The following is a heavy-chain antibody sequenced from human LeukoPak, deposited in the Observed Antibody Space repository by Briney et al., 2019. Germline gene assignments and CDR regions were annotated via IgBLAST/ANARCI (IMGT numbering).Heavy chain of an antibody. V-gene: IGHV1-2*06. CDR3: ARDYDILTGYYTFSWFDP. CDR1: GYTFTGYY. Sequence: GASVKVSCKASGYTFTGYYMHWVRQAPGQGLEWMGRINPNSGGTNYAQKFQGRVTMTRDTSISTAYMELSRLRSDDTAVYYCARDYDILTGYYTFSWFDPWGQGTLVTDSS. CDR2: INPNSGGT. D-gene: IGHD3-9*01. J-gene: IGHJ5*02.